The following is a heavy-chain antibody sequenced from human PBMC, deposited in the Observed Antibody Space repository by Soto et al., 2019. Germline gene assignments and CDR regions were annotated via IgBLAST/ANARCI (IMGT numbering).Heavy chain of an antibody. D-gene: IGHD2-21*02. V-gene: IGHV3-53*02. J-gene: IGHJ6*02. Sequence: EVQLVETGGGLIQPGGSLRLSCAASGFTVSSNYMSWVRQAPGKGLEWVSVIYSGGSTYYADSVKGRFTISRDNSKNTLYLQMNSLRAEDTAVYYCARDSISLVTPGWDYGMDVWGQGTTVTVSS. CDR3: ARDSISLVTPGWDYGMDV. CDR2: IYSGGST. CDR1: GFTVSSNY.